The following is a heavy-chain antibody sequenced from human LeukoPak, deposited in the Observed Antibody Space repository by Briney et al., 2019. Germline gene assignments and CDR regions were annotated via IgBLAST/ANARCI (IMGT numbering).Heavy chain of an antibody. V-gene: IGHV3-21*01. CDR2: ITSTSSYI. CDR3: ARTTVTSLYQYYYMGV. CDR1: GFTFSNYN. J-gene: IGHJ6*03. Sequence: GGSLRLSCAASGFTFSNYNMNWVRQAPGKGLEWVSSITSTSSYIYYADSVKGRFTISRDNAQNSLYLQLNSLRAEDTAVYYCARTTVTSLYQYYYMGVWGKGTTVTLSS. D-gene: IGHD4-17*01.